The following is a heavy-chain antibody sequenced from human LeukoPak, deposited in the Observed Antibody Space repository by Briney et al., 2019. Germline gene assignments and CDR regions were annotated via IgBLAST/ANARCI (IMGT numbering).Heavy chain of an antibody. Sequence: PGGSLRLSCAASGFTFSSYGMHWVRQAPGKGLEWVAVISYDGSNKYYADSVKGRFTISRDNSKNTLYLQMNSLRAEDTAVYYCAKDLQQQNYYYYYYMDVWGKGTTVTVSS. J-gene: IGHJ6*03. CDR2: ISYDGSNK. CDR1: GFTFSSYG. D-gene: IGHD6-13*01. CDR3: AKDLQQQNYYYYYYMDV. V-gene: IGHV3-30*18.